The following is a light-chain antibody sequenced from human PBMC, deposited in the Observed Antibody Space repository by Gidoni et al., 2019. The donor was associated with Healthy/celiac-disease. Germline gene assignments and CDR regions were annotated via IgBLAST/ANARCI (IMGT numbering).Light chain of an antibody. CDR2: AAS. CDR1: QGISSY. J-gene: IGKJ4*01. Sequence: DIQLTQSPSFLSASVGDRVTITCRASQGISSYLAWYQQKPGKAPKLLIYAASTLQSGVPSRFSGSGSGTEFTLTIRSLQPEDCGTYYCQQLNSYPLTFGGGTKVEIK. CDR3: QQLNSYPLT. V-gene: IGKV1-9*01.